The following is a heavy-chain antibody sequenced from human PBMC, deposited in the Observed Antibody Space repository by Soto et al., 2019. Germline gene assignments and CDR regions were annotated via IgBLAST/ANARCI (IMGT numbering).Heavy chain of an antibody. J-gene: IGHJ6*02. CDR2: IFATGST. V-gene: IGHV4-39*01. Sequence: PSETLSLTCTVSGDSFSRSSYYWGWIRQPPGKGLEWIGSIFATGSTYYSPSLTSRVTMSVDKSKNQFSLKVNSVTAADTAVYYCTRYFDWSHGMDVWGQGTTVTVSS. CDR1: GDSFSRSSYY. D-gene: IGHD3-9*01. CDR3: TRYFDWSHGMDV.